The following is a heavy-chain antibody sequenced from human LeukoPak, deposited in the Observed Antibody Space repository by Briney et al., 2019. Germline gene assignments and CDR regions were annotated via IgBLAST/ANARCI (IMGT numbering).Heavy chain of an antibody. Sequence: PGGSLRLSCAASGFTFSSYWMSWVRQAPGKGLEWVANIKQDGSEKYYVDSVKGRFTISRGNAKNSLYLQMNSLRAEDTAVYYCARGRSGGDYYYYYMDVWGKGTTVTVSS. CDR3: ARGRSGGDYYYYYMDV. D-gene: IGHD4-17*01. V-gene: IGHV3-7*01. CDR2: IKQDGSEK. CDR1: GFTFSSYW. J-gene: IGHJ6*03.